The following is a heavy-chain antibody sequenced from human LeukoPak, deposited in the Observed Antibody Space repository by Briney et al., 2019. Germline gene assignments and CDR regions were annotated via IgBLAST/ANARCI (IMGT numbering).Heavy chain of an antibody. D-gene: IGHD4-17*01. V-gene: IGHV4-34*01. CDR2: INHSGST. CDR3: AQKNYGHETYYYYYGIDV. J-gene: IGHJ6*02. Sequence: ETLSLTCAVYGGSFSGYYWSWIRQPPGKGLEWVGDINHSGSTNYNPSLKSRVTISVDTSKNQFSLKLSSVNAADTAVYYCAQKNYGHETYYYYYGIDVWGQGTTVTVSS. CDR1: GGSFSGYY.